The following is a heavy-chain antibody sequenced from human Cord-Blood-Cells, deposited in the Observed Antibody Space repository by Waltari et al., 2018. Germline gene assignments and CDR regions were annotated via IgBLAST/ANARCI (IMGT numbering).Heavy chain of an antibody. J-gene: IGHJ4*02. CDR2: IYPGDSDT. V-gene: IGHV5-51*01. CDR1: GYSFTSYW. CDR3: ARQIPAADY. Sequence: EVQLVQSGAEVKKPGESLKISCKGSGYSFTSYWIGWVRQMPGKGLEWMGIIYPGDSDTRYSPCFQVQGTISPDNSISTAYLRWSSLKASDTAMYYCARQIPAADYWGQGTLVTVSS. D-gene: IGHD2-2*01.